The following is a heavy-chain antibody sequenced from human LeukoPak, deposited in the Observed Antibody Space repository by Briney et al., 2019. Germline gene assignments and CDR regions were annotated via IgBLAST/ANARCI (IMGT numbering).Heavy chain of an antibody. CDR2: TYHSGTT. J-gene: IGHJ2*01. CDR3: ARHGVTRWYFDL. D-gene: IGHD2-8*01. V-gene: IGHV4-59*08. CDR1: GRSISSYY. Sequence: SETLSLTCTVSGRSISSYYWSWIRQPPGKGLEWIGYTYHSGTTNYDSSLKSRVTMSLDTSRSQLSLNLTSVTAAATAVYYCARHGVTRWYFDLWGRGTLVTVSS.